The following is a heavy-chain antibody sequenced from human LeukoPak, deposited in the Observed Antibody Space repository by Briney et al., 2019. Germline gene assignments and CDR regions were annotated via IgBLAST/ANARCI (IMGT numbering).Heavy chain of an antibody. J-gene: IGHJ5*02. V-gene: IGHV1-69*02. CDR3: AGSVASPDAGRGNWFDP. Sequence: SVKVSCKASGGTLSSYPISWVRQAPGQGLEWMGRVIPIVGITNYGQKFQGRVTLTADISTNTAYMELSGLTFDDTAIYYCAGSVASPDAGRGNWFDPWGQGTLVTVS. CDR2: VIPIVGIT. D-gene: IGHD3-10*01. CDR1: GGTLSSYP.